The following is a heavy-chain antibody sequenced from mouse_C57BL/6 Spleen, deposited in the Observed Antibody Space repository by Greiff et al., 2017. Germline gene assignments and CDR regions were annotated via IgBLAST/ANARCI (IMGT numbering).Heavy chain of an antibody. CDR2: IDPSDSYT. CDR3: ASTRNYGDY. CDR1: GYTFTSYW. D-gene: IGHD2-1*01. Sequence: VQLQQPGAELVRPGTSVKLSCKASGYTFTSYWMHWVKQRPGQGLEWIGVIDPSDSYTNYNQKFKGKATLTVDTSSSTAYMQLSSLTSEDSAVYYCASTRNYGDYWGQGTTLTVSS. V-gene: IGHV1-59*01. J-gene: IGHJ2*01.